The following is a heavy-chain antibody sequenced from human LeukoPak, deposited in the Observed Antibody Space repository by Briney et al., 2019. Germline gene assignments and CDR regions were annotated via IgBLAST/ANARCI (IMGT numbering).Heavy chain of an antibody. D-gene: IGHD3-10*01. Sequence: GGSLRLSCAASGFTFSSYGMHWVRQAPGKGLEWVAVIWYDGSNKYYADSVKGRFTISRDNSKNTLYLQMNSLRAEDTAVYYCAKLLWFGELLFDYWGQGTLVTVSS. CDR1: GFTFSSYG. CDR3: AKLLWFGELLFDY. CDR2: IWYDGSNK. J-gene: IGHJ4*02. V-gene: IGHV3-33*06.